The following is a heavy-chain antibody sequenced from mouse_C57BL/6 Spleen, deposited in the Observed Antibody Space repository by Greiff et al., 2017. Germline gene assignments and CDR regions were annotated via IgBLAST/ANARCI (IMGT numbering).Heavy chain of an antibody. CDR1: GYTFTSYW. J-gene: IGHJ3*01. V-gene: IGHV1-69*01. CDR3: SCAMVTTGGFAY. D-gene: IGHD2-2*01. Sequence: QVQLQQPGAELVMPGASVKLSCKASGYTFTSYWMHWVKQRPGQGLEWIGEIDPSDSCTNYNQKFKGKSPLTVDKPSSTAYMQLSSLTSEASAVYVCSCAMVTTGGFAYWGQGTLVTVSA. CDR2: IDPSDSCT.